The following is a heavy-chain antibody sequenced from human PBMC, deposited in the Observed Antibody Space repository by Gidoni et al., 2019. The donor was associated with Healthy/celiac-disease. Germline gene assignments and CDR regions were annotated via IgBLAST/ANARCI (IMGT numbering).Heavy chain of an antibody. J-gene: IGHJ4*02. CDR1: GFTFSSYG. Sequence: QVQLVESGGGVVQPGRSLRLSCAASGFTFSSYGMHWVRQAPGKGLGCVAVIWYDGSNKYYADSVKGRFTISRDNSKNTLYLQMNSLRAEDTAVYYCARGSFDWLLSIDYWGQGTLVTVSS. D-gene: IGHD3-9*01. V-gene: IGHV3-33*01. CDR2: IWYDGSNK. CDR3: ARGSFDWLLSIDY.